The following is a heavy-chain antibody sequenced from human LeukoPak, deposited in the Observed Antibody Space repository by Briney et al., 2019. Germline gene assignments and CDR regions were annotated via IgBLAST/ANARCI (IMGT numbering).Heavy chain of an antibody. Sequence: GRSLRHSCAASGFTFSTYAMHWVRQAPGKGLEWVAVISYDGSNKYYADSVKGRFTISRDNSKNTLYLQMNSLRAEDTAVYYCASSHSSGWYYFDYWGQGTLVTVSS. V-gene: IGHV3-30-3*01. CDR2: ISYDGSNK. J-gene: IGHJ4*02. CDR3: ASSHSSGWYYFDY. CDR1: GFTFSTYA. D-gene: IGHD6-19*01.